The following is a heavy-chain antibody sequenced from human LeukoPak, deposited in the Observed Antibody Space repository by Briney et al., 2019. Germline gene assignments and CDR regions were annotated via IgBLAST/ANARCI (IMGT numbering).Heavy chain of an antibody. V-gene: IGHV1-46*01. D-gene: IGHD2-2*01. J-gene: IGHJ4*02. CDR3: ASGVVVPAAMGGFDY. Sequence: ASVKVSCKASGYTFTSYYMHWVRQAPGQGLEWMGIINPSGGSTSYAQKFQGRVTMTRDTSISTAYMELSRLRSDDTAVYYCASGVVVPAAMGGFDYWGQGTLVTVSS. CDR2: INPSGGST. CDR1: GYTFTSYY.